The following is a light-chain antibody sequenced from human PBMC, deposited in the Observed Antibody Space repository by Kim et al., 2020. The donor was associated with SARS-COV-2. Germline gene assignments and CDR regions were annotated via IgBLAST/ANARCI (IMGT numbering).Light chain of an antibody. Sequence: RATINCNSSQSVLYSSNNQNYLAWYQQKPGQPPKLLIYWASTREYGVPDQFSGSGSGTDFTLTISSLQAEDVAVYYCQQYYSTPYTFGQGTKLEIK. CDR1: QSVLYSSNNQNY. J-gene: IGKJ2*01. CDR2: WAS. CDR3: QQYYSTPYT. V-gene: IGKV4-1*01.